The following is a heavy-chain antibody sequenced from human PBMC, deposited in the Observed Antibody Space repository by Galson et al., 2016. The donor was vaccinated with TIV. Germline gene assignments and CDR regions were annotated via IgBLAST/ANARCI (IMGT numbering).Heavy chain of an antibody. V-gene: IGHV1-24*01. D-gene: IGHD3-16*01. Sequence: SVKVSCKVSGYTLNELSMHWVRQAPGKGLEWMGVFDPQNGEPIYAQSFQDKVAMTEDTSTDTRYMELTNLRSGASALYYFVIGGLGGGLDLWGQGTMVTVSS. CDR1: GYTLNELS. CDR3: VIGGLGGGLDL. J-gene: IGHJ3*01. CDR2: FDPQNGEP.